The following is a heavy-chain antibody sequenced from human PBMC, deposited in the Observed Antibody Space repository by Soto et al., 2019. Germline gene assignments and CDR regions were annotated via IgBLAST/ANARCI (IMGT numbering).Heavy chain of an antibody. J-gene: IGHJ6*02. CDR2: ISTYDDNT. CDR3: ARGGYYDSSGSRNYHYYGMDA. D-gene: IGHD3-22*01. CDR1: GYTFNSYG. V-gene: IGHV1-18*01. Sequence: QVQLVQSGTEVKKPGASVKVSCKASGYTFNSYGISWVRKAPGQGLEWMGWISTYDDNTNYAQNLQGRVTMTTDTSTRTAYMELRSLRSEDTAVYYCARGGYYDSSGSRNYHYYGMDAWGQGTTVTVS.